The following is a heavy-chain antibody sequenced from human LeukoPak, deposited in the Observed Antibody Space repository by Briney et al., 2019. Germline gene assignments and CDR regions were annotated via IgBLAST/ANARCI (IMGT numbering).Heavy chain of an antibody. Sequence: PGRSLRLSCAASGFTFSSYAMHWVRQAPGKGLEWVAVISYDGGNKYYPDSVKGRFTISRDNSKNTLYLQMNSLRGDDTAVYYCARDRGYTSGWPNFDYWGQGTLVTVSS. CDR3: ARDRGYTSGWPNFDY. CDR1: GFTFSSYA. V-gene: IGHV3-30-3*01. J-gene: IGHJ4*02. CDR2: ISYDGGNK. D-gene: IGHD6-19*01.